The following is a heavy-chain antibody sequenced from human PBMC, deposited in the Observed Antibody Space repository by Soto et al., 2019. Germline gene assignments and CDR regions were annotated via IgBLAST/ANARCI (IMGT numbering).Heavy chain of an antibody. Sequence: QVQLQESGPGLVKPSGTLSLTCAVSSGSFSSSNWWSWVRQPPGKGLEWIGEIYHSGSTNYNPSLKSRVTISVDKSTNQFSLKLSSVTAADTAVYYCAGGITVAGPSRDGFDIWGQGTMVTVSS. CDR3: AGGITVAGPSRDGFDI. V-gene: IGHV4-4*02. J-gene: IGHJ3*02. D-gene: IGHD6-19*01. CDR2: IYHSGST. CDR1: SGSFSSSNW.